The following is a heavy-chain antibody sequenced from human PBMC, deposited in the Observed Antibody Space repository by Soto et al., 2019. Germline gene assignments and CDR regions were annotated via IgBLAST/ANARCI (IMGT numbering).Heavy chain of an antibody. V-gene: IGHV1-8*01. CDR3: ASWAGYSK. D-gene: IGHD3-9*01. Sequence: GASVKVSCKAPGYTFSTYDINWVRQATGQGLEWMGWMNPNSGNTGYAQKFQGRVTMTRNTSTTTAYMELSSLISEDTAVYYCASWAGYSKWGQGTQVTVSS. J-gene: IGHJ4*02. CDR2: MNPNSGNT. CDR1: GYTFSTYD.